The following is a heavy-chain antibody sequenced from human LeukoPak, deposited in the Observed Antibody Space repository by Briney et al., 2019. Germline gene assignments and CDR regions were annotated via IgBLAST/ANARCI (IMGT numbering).Heavy chain of an antibody. CDR1: GYTFTAYY. J-gene: IGHJ6*02. V-gene: IGHV1-2*02. CDR3: ARGPPTIFGVVNMDYYCGMDV. Sequence: SVKASCKASGYTFTAYYMHWVRQAPGPGLEWMGWINPNSGGTNYAQTFQGRVTMTRDTSISTAYMELSRLRSDDTAVYYCARGPPTIFGVVNMDYYCGMDVWGQGTTVTVSS. CDR2: INPNSGGT. D-gene: IGHD3-3*01.